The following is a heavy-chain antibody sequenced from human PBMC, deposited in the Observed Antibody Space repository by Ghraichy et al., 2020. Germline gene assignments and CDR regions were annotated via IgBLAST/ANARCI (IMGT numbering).Heavy chain of an antibody. J-gene: IGHJ4*02. Sequence: LSLTCVASGFTFSGYVMSWVRQGPGKGLEWFSAVTGSNDDTYYSDSVKGRFTISRDNSKNTLYLQMNSLRADDTAVYYCAKGSSSSRPYYFDYWGQGTLVTVSS. CDR3: AKGSSSSRPYYFDY. CDR2: VTGSNDDT. V-gene: IGHV3-23*01. CDR1: GFTFSGYV. D-gene: IGHD6-13*01.